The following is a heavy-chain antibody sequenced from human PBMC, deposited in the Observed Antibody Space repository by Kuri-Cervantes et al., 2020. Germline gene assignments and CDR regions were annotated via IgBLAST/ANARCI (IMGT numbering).Heavy chain of an antibody. D-gene: IGHD3-10*01. CDR3: ARGGGFGDLLRWFDP. CDR1: GGSISSGGYY. J-gene: IGHJ5*02. CDR2: IYYSGST. V-gene: IGHV4-31*03. Sequence: SETLSLTCTVSGGSISSGGYYWNWIRQHPGRGLEWIGYIYYSGSTYYNPSLKSRTTLSVDTSKNQFSLKLSSVTAADTAVYYGARGGGFGDLLRWFDPWGQGTLVTVSS.